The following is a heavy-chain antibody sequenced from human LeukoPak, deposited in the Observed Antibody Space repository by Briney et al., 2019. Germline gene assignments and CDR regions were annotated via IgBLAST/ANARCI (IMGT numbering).Heavy chain of an antibody. V-gene: IGHV3-30*18. CDR3: AKLTAIFGVEDY. CDR2: ISYDGSNK. CDR1: GFTFSSYG. Sequence: PGGSLRLSCAASGFTFSSYGMHWVRQAPGKGLEWVAVISYDGSNKYYADSVKGRFTISRDNSKNTLYLQMNSLRAEDTAVYYCAKLTAIFGVEDYWGQGTLVPVSS. D-gene: IGHD3-3*01. J-gene: IGHJ4*02.